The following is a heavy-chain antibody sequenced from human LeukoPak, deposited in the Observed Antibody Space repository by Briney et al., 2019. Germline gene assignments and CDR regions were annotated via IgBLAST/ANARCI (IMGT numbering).Heavy chain of an antibody. D-gene: IGHD1-26*01. V-gene: IGHV4-4*02. CDR2: IFHSGTT. CDR1: DEVITSNNW. Sequence: SETLSLTCTVSDEVITSNNWWSWVRQSPGKGLEWIGEIFHSGTTRYKASLESRVTMLLDKSKNQFSPRLNSVTAADTAVYFCARLRLSGGSFSVGWFDPWGQGIQVTVSS. CDR3: ARLRLSGGSFSVGWFDP. J-gene: IGHJ5*02.